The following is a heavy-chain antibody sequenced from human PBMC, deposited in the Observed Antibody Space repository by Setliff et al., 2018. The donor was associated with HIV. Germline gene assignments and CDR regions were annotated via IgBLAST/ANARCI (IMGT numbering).Heavy chain of an antibody. CDR3: ARGTLYYDYVWGTPFPFDY. Sequence: SETLSLTCAVYGGSFSGYYWGWLRQPPGKGLEWIGSFSYNGRTYYIPSLKSRVTISVVTSKNQFSLKLSSVTAADTAVYYCARGTLYYDYVWGTPFPFDYWGQGTLVTVSS. CDR2: FSYNGRT. D-gene: IGHD3-16*01. V-gene: IGHV4-34*01. J-gene: IGHJ4*02. CDR1: GGSFSGYY.